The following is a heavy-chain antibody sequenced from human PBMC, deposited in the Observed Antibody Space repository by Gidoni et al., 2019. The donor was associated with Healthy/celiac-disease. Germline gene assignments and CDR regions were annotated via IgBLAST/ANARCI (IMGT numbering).Heavy chain of an antibody. CDR1: GFTVSSNY. CDR3: ARGKLVRGAFDI. J-gene: IGHJ3*02. CDR2: IYSGGST. V-gene: IGHV3-66*01. D-gene: IGHD1-26*01. Sequence: EVQLVESGGGLVQPGGSLRLSCADYGFTVSSNYMSGVRQGPGKGLELVSVIYSGGSTYYADSVKGRFTISRDNSKNPLYLQMNSLRAEDTAVYYCARGKLVRGAFDIWGQGTMVTVSS.